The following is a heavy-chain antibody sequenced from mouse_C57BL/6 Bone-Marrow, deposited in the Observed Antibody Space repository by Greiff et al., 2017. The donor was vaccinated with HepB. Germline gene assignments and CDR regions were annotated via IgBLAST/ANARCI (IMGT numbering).Heavy chain of an antibody. J-gene: IGHJ4*01. V-gene: IGHV1-18*01. Sequence: EVQLQQSGPELVKPGASVKIPCKASGYTFTDYNMDWVKQSHGKSLEWIGDINPNNGGTIYNQKFKGKATLTVDKSTSTAYMELRSLTSEDTAVYYCARFYDGYDGYAMDYWGQGTSVTVSS. CDR2: INPNNGGT. CDR1: GYTFTDYN. D-gene: IGHD2-3*01. CDR3: ARFYDGYDGYAMDY.